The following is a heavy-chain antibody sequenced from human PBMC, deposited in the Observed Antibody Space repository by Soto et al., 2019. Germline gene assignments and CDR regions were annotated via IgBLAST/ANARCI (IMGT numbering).Heavy chain of an antibody. Sequence: PGGSLRLSCAASGFTFSSYAMSWVRQAPGKGLEWVSVIYSGGSTYYADSVKGRFTISRDNSKNTLYLQMNSLRAEDTAVYYCARYCSGGSCYSEYYGMDVWGQGTTVTVSS. V-gene: IGHV3-53*01. CDR3: ARYCSGGSCYSEYYGMDV. D-gene: IGHD2-15*01. J-gene: IGHJ6*02. CDR1: GFTFSSYA. CDR2: IYSGGST.